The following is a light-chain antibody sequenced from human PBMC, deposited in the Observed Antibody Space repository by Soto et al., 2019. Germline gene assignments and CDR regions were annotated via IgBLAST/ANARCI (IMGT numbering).Light chain of an antibody. CDR3: QQYDSSPVT. CDR1: QSVSSNF. Sequence: EIVLTQSPGTLSLSPGERATLSCRASQSVSSNFLAWYQQKPGQAPRLLIYGASSRATGIPDRFSGSGSGTDFTLTISRLEPEDFAVYYCQQYDSSPVTFGQWTKVEIK. CDR2: GAS. V-gene: IGKV3-20*01. J-gene: IGKJ1*01.